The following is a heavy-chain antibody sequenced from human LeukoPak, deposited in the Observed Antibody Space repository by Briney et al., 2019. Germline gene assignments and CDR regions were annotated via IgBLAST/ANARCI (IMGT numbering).Heavy chain of an antibody. Sequence: GGSLRLSCATSGFIFRWYSMSWVRQPPGKGLEWVSSISGGGETTHYADSVRGRFIISRDNSKNTLYLQMDSLRAEDTAVYYCARVYCSSTSCSPWGQGTLVTVSS. CDR1: GFIFRWYS. CDR3: ARVYCSSTSCSP. CDR2: ISGGGETT. J-gene: IGHJ5*02. V-gene: IGHV3-23*01. D-gene: IGHD2-2*01.